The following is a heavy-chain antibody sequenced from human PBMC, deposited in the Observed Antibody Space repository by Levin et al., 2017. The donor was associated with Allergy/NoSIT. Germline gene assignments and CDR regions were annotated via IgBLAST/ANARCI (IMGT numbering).Heavy chain of an antibody. CDR3: ARGVTYDFWSGYSY. Sequence: PGESLKISCAASGFTFTTYTTHWVRQAPGKGLEWVAVISSDGRNKYYSDSVKGRFTISRDNSKSTLYLQMNNLRAEDTAVYHCARGVTYDFWSGYSYWGQGTLVTVSS. CDR1: GFTFTTYT. J-gene: IGHJ4*02. CDR2: ISSDGRNK. D-gene: IGHD3-3*01. V-gene: IGHV3-30*04.